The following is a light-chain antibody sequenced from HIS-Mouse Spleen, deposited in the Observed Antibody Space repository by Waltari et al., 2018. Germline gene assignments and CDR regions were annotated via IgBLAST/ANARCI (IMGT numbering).Light chain of an antibody. CDR3: AAWDDSLSGPV. Sequence: QSVLTQPPSASGTPGQRVTISCSGSSSNLGSNYVHWYQQLPGTAPKLRIYRNNQRPSGVPDRFSGSKSGTSASLAISGLRSEDEADYYCAAWDDSLSGPVFGGGTKLTVL. CDR2: RNN. CDR1: SSNLGSNY. J-gene: IGLJ3*02. V-gene: IGLV1-47*01.